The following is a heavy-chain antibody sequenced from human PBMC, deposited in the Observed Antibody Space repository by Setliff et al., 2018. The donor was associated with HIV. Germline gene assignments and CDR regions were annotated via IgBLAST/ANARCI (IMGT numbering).Heavy chain of an antibody. Sequence: WASVKVSCKASGGTFNSFAINWVRQAPGQGLEWIGKIIPIFGEANYAQKFQGRVTITADESASTAYMELSSLRSEDTAVYYCTRHRVVPAALNWFDPWGQGTLVTVSS. V-gene: IGHV1-69*13. CDR1: GGTFNSFA. J-gene: IGHJ5*02. CDR2: IIPIFGEA. CDR3: TRHRVVPAALNWFDP. D-gene: IGHD2-2*01.